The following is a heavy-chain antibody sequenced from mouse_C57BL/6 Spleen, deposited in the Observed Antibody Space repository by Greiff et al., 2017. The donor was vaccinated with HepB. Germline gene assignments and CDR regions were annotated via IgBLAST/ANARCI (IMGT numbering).Heavy chain of an antibody. J-gene: IGHJ3*01. CDR2: IRSKSNNYAT. D-gene: IGHD2-3*01. V-gene: IGHV10-1*01. CDR1: GFSFNTYA. CDR3: VRQSYDGYYPY. Sequence: EVKLMESGGGLVQPKGSLKLSCAASGFSFNTYAMNWVRQAPGKGVEWVARIRSKSNNYATYYADSVKDRFTISRDDSESMLYLQMNNLKTEDTAMYYCVRQSYDGYYPYWGQGTLVTVSA.